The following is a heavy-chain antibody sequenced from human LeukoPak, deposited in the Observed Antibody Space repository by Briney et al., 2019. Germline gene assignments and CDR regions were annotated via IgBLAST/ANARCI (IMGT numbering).Heavy chain of an antibody. CDR3: AGSYCSGGSCYPYYYYGMDV. J-gene: IGHJ6*02. CDR1: GYTFTSYG. Sequence: ASVKVSCKASGYTFTSYGISWVRQAPGQGLEWMGWISAYNGNTNYVQKLQGRVTMTTDTSTSTAYMELRSLRSDDTAVYYCAGSYCSGGSCYPYYYYGMDVWGQGTTVTVSS. D-gene: IGHD2-15*01. V-gene: IGHV1-18*01. CDR2: ISAYNGNT.